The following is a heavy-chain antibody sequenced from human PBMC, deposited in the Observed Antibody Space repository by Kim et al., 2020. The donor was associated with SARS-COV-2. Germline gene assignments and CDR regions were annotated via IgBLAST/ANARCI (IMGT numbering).Heavy chain of an antibody. V-gene: IGHV1-46*01. D-gene: IGHD3-9*01. CDR2: INPSSGST. J-gene: IGHJ4*02. CDR3: ARDGILSGGLYYFDY. CDR1: GYAFTTYY. Sequence: ASVKVSCKASGYAFTTYYMHWVRQAPGQGLEWVGMINPSSGSTVYTQEFQGRVTMTRDTSTSTLYMELRSLRSEDTAVFYCARDGILSGGLYYFDYWGQG.